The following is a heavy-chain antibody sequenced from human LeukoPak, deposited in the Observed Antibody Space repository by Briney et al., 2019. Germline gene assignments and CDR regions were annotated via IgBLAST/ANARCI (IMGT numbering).Heavy chain of an antibody. V-gene: IGHV3-48*03. Sequence: PGGSLRLTCIAPGFTFRNNEMHWVRQAPGKGLEWISFITSSGTTMYYADSVKGRFTISRDNAKNSLHLQMNSLRAEDTAVYYCARDLLKNDYGNTQDIWGQGTMVTVSS. CDR1: GFTFRNNE. CDR3: ARDLLKNDYGNTQDI. CDR2: ITSSGTTM. J-gene: IGHJ3*02. D-gene: IGHD4-17*01.